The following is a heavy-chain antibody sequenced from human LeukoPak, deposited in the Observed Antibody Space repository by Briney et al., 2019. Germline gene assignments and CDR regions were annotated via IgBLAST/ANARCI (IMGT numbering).Heavy chain of an antibody. V-gene: IGHV4-4*07. D-gene: IGHD2-2*01. J-gene: IGHJ5*02. CDR2: IYTSGST. CDR3: ARDRWEVPAVNWFDP. CDR1: GGSISSYY. Sequence: SETLSLTCTVSGGSISSYYWSWIRQPAGKGLEWIGRIYTSGSTNYNPSLKSRVTMSVDTSKNQFSLKLSSVTAADTAVYYCARDRWEVPAVNWFDPWGQGTLVTVSS.